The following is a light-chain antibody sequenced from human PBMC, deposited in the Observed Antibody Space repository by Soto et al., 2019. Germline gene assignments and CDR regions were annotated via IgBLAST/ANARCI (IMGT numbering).Light chain of an antibody. Sequence: DIQVTQPPPSLSASVGDRVTITCRASQTISSYLNWYQQKPGKAPKLLIYAASSLQSGVPSRFSGSGSGTDFTLTISSLQPDDFATYYCQHSYSNSVEFGQGTKVDIK. CDR3: QHSYSNSVE. V-gene: IGKV1-39*01. CDR1: QTISSY. CDR2: AAS. J-gene: IGKJ1*01.